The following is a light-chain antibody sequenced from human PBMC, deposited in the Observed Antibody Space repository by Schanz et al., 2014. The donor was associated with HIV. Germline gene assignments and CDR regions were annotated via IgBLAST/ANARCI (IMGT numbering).Light chain of an antibody. Sequence: SYELTQPPSVSVSPGQTASITCSGDKLGDKYACWYQQKPGQSPVLVIYQDTKRPSGIPERFSGSNSGNTATLTISGTQAMDEADYYCQACDSSTAYVVFGGGTKLTVL. CDR1: KLGDKY. J-gene: IGLJ2*01. V-gene: IGLV3-1*01. CDR2: QDT. CDR3: QACDSSTAYVV.